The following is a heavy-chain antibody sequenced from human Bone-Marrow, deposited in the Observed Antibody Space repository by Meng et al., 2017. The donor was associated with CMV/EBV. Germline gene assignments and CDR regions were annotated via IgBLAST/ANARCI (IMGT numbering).Heavy chain of an antibody. CDR1: GFTFSSYG. Sequence: GGSLRLSCAASGFTFSSYGMHWVRQAPGKGLEWVAVIWYDGSNKYYADSVKGRFTISRDNSRNTLYLQMNSLRAEDTAVYYCARVRSYYGSGTYSNEVASDIWGQGSLVTVSS. V-gene: IGHV3-33*01. D-gene: IGHD3-10*01. CDR3: ARVRSYYGSGTYSNEVASDI. CDR2: IWYDGSNK. J-gene: IGHJ3*02.